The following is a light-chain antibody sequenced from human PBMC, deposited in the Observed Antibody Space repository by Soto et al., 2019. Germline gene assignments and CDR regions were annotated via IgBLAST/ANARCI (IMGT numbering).Light chain of an antibody. Sequence: QSVLTQPPSASGTPGQTVTISCSGSRSNIGNNYVCWYQQLPGAAPKLLIYRNTQRPSGVPDRFSGSKSGTAASLAISGLRSEGEADYFCEAWDDSLSGHVFGTGTRSPS. CDR1: RSNIGNNY. V-gene: IGLV1-47*01. CDR3: EAWDDSLSGHV. CDR2: RNT. J-gene: IGLJ1*01.